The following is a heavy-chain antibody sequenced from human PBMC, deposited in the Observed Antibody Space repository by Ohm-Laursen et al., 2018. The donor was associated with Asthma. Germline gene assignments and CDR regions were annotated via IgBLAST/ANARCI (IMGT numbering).Heavy chain of an antibody. Sequence: SQTLSLTCTVSGGSVSSGSYYWSWIRQPPGKGLEWIGYIYYTGTTNYNPSLKSRVTISVDTSKNQFSLKLSSVTAADTAVYYCARDRAGGGYWGQGTLVTVSS. D-gene: IGHD3-10*01. CDR3: ARDRAGGGY. J-gene: IGHJ4*02. CDR2: IYYTGTT. CDR1: GGSVSSGSYY. V-gene: IGHV4-61*01.